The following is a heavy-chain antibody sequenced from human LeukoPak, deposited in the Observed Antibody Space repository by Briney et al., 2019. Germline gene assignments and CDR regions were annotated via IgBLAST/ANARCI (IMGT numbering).Heavy chain of an antibody. J-gene: IGHJ5*02. CDR1: GGSLTRGSFY. V-gene: IGHV4-39*01. CDR3: ARVSCSGGACPFGSWFDP. Sequence: SETLSLTCTVSGGSLTRGSFYWGWIRQPPGRGLEWIASVYYSGDTYCNPSLESQVTISVDTSRNQFSLKLNAVTAADTAVYYCARVSCSGGACPFGSWFDPWGQGTLVTVSS. CDR2: VYYSGDT. D-gene: IGHD2-15*01.